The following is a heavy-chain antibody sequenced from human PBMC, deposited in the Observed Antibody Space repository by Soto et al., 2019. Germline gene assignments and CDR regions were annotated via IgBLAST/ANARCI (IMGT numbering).Heavy chain of an antibody. J-gene: IGHJ4*02. Sequence: EVQLVESGGGLVQPGGSLKLSCAASGFTFSGSALHWVRQASGKGLEWVGRIRSKANSYATAYAASVKGSFTISRDDSKNTAYLQMNSLKTEDTAVYYCTRRVRGLSYFDYWGQGTLVTVSS. CDR1: GFTFSGSA. CDR3: TRRVRGLSYFDY. V-gene: IGHV3-73*02. CDR2: IRSKANSYAT. D-gene: IGHD3-10*01.